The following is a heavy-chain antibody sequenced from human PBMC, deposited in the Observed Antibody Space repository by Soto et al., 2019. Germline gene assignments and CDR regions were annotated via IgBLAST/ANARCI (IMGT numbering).Heavy chain of an antibody. V-gene: IGHV5-51*01. CDR2: IYPGDSDT. Sequence: GESLKISCKGSGYSFTSYWIGWVRQMPGKGLEWMGIIYPGDSDTRYSPSFQGQVTISADKAISTAYLQWSSLKASDTAMYYCARLPITPPSYEYSSSSRHSWFDPWGQGTLVTVSS. J-gene: IGHJ5*02. CDR3: ARLPITPPSYEYSSSSRHSWFDP. D-gene: IGHD6-6*01. CDR1: GYSFTSYW.